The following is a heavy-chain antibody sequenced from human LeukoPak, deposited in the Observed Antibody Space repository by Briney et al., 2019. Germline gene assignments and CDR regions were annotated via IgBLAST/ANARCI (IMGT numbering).Heavy chain of an antibody. J-gene: IGHJ5*02. CDR1: GGSISSSSYY. D-gene: IGHD3-10*01. CDR3: ATQRLLWFGELLRWFDP. CDR2: IYYSGST. V-gene: IGHV4-39*07. Sequence: SETLSLTCTVSGGSISSSSYYWGWIRQPPGKGLEWIGSIYYSGSTYYNPSLKSRVTISVDTSKNQFSLKLSSVTAADTAVYYCATQRLLWFGELLRWFDPWGQGTLVTVSS.